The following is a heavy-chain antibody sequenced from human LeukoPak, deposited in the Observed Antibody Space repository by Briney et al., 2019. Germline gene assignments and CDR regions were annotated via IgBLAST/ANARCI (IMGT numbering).Heavy chain of an antibody. V-gene: IGHV1-18*01. CDR2: IRIYNGNT. CDR1: GYTFTSYG. CDR3: ARITYDFWSGYYMPDDP. J-gene: IGHJ5*02. D-gene: IGHD3-3*01. Sequence: ASVKVSCKASGYTFTSYGISWVRQAPGQGLKWMGWIRIYNGNTDYAQKLRGRVTMTTDTSTGTAYLELRGLRSDDTAVYYCARITYDFWSGYYMPDDPWGQGTLVTVSS.